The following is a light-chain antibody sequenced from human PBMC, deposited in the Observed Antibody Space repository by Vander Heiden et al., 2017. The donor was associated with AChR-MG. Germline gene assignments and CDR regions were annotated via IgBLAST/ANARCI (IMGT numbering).Light chain of an antibody. CDR2: KAS. V-gene: IGKV1-5*03. CDR1: QSSSSW. CDR3: QQYNSFSWT. Sequence: DIQMSQSPSTLSASVGDRVTITCRASQSSSSWLAWYQQKPGKAPKLLISKASSLERGVPARFSGSGSGTEFTLTISSLQPDDFATYYCQQYNSFSWTFGQGTKVEIK. J-gene: IGKJ1*01.